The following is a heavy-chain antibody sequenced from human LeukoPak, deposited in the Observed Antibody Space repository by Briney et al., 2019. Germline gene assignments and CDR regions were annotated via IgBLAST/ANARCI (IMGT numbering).Heavy chain of an antibody. J-gene: IGHJ3*02. D-gene: IGHD4-17*01. CDR1: GFTFSSYA. Sequence: PGGSLRLSCAASGFTFSSYAMSWVRQAPEKGLEWVSAISGSGGSTYYADSVKGRFTISRDNSKNTLYLQMNSLRAEDTAVYYCARYDHGDSGAFDIWGQGTMVTVSS. V-gene: IGHV3-23*01. CDR3: ARYDHGDSGAFDI. CDR2: ISGSGGST.